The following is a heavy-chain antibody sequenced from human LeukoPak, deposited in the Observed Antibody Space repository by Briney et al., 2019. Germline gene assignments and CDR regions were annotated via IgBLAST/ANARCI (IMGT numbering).Heavy chain of an antibody. J-gene: IGHJ5*02. D-gene: IGHD3-10*01. CDR3: ARGTPVLLWVGESDGWFDP. Sequence: SDTLSLTCTVSGGSISSYYWRWIRQPPGKGREWIGYIYYSGSTNYNPSLKSRVTISVDTSKNHFSLKLSSVTAADTAVYYCARGTPVLLWVGESDGWFDPWGQGTLVTVSS. CDR1: GGSISSYY. V-gene: IGHV4-59*07. CDR2: IYYSGST.